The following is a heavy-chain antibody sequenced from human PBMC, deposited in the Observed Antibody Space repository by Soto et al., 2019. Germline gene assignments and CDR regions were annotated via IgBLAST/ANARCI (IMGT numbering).Heavy chain of an antibody. CDR3: ARVRGIAVPSYSYYAMDV. V-gene: IGHV6-1*01. J-gene: IGHJ6*02. CDR2: TYYRSKWSN. Sequence: SQAPSSALAGAGHSASPNRPTTSWSNESPSRGLGWLGRTYYRSKWSNDYAVSVKSRITINPDTSKNQFSLHLNSVTPEDTAVYYCARVRGIAVPSYSYYAMDVWGQGTTVTVSS. D-gene: IGHD6-19*01. CDR1: GHSASPNRPT.